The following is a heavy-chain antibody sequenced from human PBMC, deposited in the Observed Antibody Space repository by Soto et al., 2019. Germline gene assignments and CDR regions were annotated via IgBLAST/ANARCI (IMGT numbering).Heavy chain of an antibody. V-gene: IGHV4-34*01. CDR1: GGSFSGYY. CDR3: AQGRYSSGKRVRNYYYYYMDV. CDR2: INHSGST. J-gene: IGHJ6*03. D-gene: IGHD6-19*01. Sequence: SETLSLTCAVYGGSFSGYYWSWIRQPPGKGLEWIGEINHSGSTNYNPSLKSRVTISVDTSKNQFSLKLSSVTAADTAVYYCAQGRYSSGKRVRNYYYYYMDVWGKGTTVTVSS.